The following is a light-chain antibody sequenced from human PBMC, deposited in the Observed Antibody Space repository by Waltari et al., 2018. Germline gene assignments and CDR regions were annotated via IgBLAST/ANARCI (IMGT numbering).Light chain of an antibody. CDR2: AAS. CDR3: QQLNSYPPGIT. CDR1: QGISSY. Sequence: IQLTQSPSSLSASVGDGVTITCRASQGISSYLALYQQKPGKAPKLLIYAASTLQSGVPSRFSGSGSGTDFTLTISSLQPEDFATYYCQQLNSYPPGITFGPGTKVDIK. J-gene: IGKJ3*01. V-gene: IGKV1-9*01.